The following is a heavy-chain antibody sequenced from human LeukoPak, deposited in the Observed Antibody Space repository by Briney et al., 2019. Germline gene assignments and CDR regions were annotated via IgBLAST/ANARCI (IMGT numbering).Heavy chain of an antibody. CDR2: IIPIYGTA. CDR1: GGTFSSYA. J-gene: IGHJ4*02. CDR3: ARGRDGYNSGELDY. V-gene: IGHV1-69*05. D-gene: IGHD5-24*01. Sequence: SVKVSCKASGGTFSSYAISWVRQAPGQGLEWMGGIIPIYGTANYAQKFQGRVTITTDESTSTAYMELSSLRSEDTAVYYCARGRDGYNSGELDYWGQGTLVTVSS.